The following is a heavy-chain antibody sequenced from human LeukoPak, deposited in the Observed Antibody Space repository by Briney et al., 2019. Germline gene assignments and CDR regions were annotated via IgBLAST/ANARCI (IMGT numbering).Heavy chain of an antibody. Sequence: PGGSLRLSCAASGFTFSSYWMHWVRQAPGKGLVWVSRISSDGTSTTYADSVKGRFTISRDNAKNTLYLQMNSLTTEDTALYYCARAPYSSGTYDYWGPGTLVTVSS. V-gene: IGHV3-74*01. CDR1: GFTFSSYW. D-gene: IGHD3-10*01. CDR2: ISSDGTST. CDR3: ARAPYSSGTYDY. J-gene: IGHJ4*02.